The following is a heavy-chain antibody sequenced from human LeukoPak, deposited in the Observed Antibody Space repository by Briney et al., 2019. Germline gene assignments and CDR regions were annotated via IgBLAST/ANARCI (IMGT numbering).Heavy chain of an antibody. Sequence: SETLSLTCTVSGGSISSSTYYWGWIRQPPGKGLEWIGSIFYSGRTYYNPSLKSRVTMSVDTSKNQFSLRLSSANAADTAVYYCARDRGAWNDDGFDYWGQGTLVTVSS. CDR2: IFYSGRT. D-gene: IGHD1-1*01. V-gene: IGHV4-39*07. J-gene: IGHJ4*01. CDR1: GGSISSSTYY. CDR3: ARDRGAWNDDGFDY.